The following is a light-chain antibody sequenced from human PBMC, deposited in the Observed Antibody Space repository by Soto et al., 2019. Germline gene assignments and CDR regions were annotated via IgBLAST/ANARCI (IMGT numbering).Light chain of an antibody. CDR2: DVS. Sequence: QSALTQPASVSGSPGQSITVSCIGTSSDIASYDYVSWYQQHPGKVPKLMIYDVSNRPSGVSNRFSGSKSGNMASLTISGLQAEDEADYYCTSFTTADTHVFGTGTKVTVL. V-gene: IGLV2-14*03. CDR3: TSFTTADTHV. J-gene: IGLJ1*01. CDR1: SSDIASYDY.